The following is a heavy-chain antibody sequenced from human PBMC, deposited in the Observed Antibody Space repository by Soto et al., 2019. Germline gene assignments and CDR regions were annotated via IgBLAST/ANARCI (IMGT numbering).Heavy chain of an antibody. J-gene: IGHJ4*02. V-gene: IGHV1-18*01. CDR3: ARDSQYSTDWQRFDS. D-gene: IGHD6-6*01. CDR2: VNTYNGNP. Sequence: QVQLVQSGVEVKKPGASVKVSCKASGYTFTNYAISWVRQAPGRGLEWMGWVNTYNGNPNYAQIFQGRVTMTTDTSTGTAYRELRSLKSDDSAVYYCARDSQYSTDWQRFDSWGQGTLVPVSS. CDR1: GYTFTNYA.